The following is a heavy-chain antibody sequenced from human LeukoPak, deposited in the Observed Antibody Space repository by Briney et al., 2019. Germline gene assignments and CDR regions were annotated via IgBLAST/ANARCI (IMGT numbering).Heavy chain of an antibody. D-gene: IGHD2-2*01. V-gene: IGHV4-59*01. Sequence: PSETLSLTCTVSGGSLSDYFWTWMRQPPGKGLEWIGHITYSGDTNYNPCLKSRVSMSVDTSRRHFSLRLSSVSTADTAVYYCARARSEGVPAGILHDSWGQGTLVTVSS. J-gene: IGHJ4*02. CDR2: ITYSGDT. CDR1: GGSLSDYF. CDR3: ARARSEGVPAGILHDS.